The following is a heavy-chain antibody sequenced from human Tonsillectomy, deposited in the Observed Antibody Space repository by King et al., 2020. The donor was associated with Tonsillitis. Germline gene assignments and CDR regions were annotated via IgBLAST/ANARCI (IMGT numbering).Heavy chain of an antibody. CDR1: GFTFSSYA. Sequence: DVQLVESGGGLVHRGGPLRLSCAASGFTFSSYAMSGVRQAPGKGLEWVSAISGSGGSTYYADSVKGRFTISRDNSKNTLYLQMNSLRAEDTAVYYCAKRLLYSSSSSDPGWGQGTLVTVSS. CDR3: AKRLLYSSSSSDPG. V-gene: IGHV3-23*04. CDR2: ISGSGGST. D-gene: IGHD6-6*01. J-gene: IGHJ4*02.